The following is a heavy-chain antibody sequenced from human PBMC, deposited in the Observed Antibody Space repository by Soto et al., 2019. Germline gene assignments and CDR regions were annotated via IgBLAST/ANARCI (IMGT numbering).Heavy chain of an antibody. CDR3: ARGGYDILTGYFPAEYFQH. Sequence: QVQLQESGPGLVKPSQTLSLTCTVSGGSISSGGYYWSWIRQHPGKGLEWIGYIYYSGSTYYNPSLKSRVTISVDTSKNQFSLKLSSVTAADTAVYYCARGGYDILTGYFPAEYFQHWGQGTLVTVSS. V-gene: IGHV4-31*03. CDR2: IYYSGST. CDR1: GGSISSGGYY. J-gene: IGHJ1*01. D-gene: IGHD3-9*01.